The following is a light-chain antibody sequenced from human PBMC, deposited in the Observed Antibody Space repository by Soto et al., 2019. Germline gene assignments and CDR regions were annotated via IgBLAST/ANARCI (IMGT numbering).Light chain of an antibody. J-gene: IGKJ4*01. V-gene: IGKV3-20*01. CDR3: QQYGSSPPIT. CDR2: GAS. Sequence: EIVLTQSPGTLSLSPGERATLSCRASQSVSSSYLAWYQQKPGQAPRLLIYGASSRATGIPDRLSGSGSGTDFTLTISRLEPEDVAGYYCQQYGSSPPITFGEGTKVDI. CDR1: QSVSSSY.